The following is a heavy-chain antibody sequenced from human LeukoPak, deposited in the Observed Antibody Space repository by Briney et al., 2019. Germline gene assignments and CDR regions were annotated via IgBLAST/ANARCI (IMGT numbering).Heavy chain of an antibody. D-gene: IGHD3-3*01. J-gene: IGHJ4*02. Sequence: SETLSLTCTVSGGSISSGDYYWSWIRQHPGKGLEWIGYIYYSGDTYYNPSLKSRVTISVDTSKNQFSLKLSSVTAADTAIYYCARSYYDFWSGYYSYWSDWGQGTLVTVSS. CDR1: GGSISSGDYY. V-gene: IGHV4-30-4*08. CDR2: IYYSGDT. CDR3: ARSYYDFWSGYYSYWSD.